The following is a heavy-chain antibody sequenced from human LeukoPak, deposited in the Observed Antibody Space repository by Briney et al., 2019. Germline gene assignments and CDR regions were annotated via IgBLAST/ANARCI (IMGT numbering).Heavy chain of an antibody. CDR2: TNPDSGGA. D-gene: IGHD6-19*01. V-gene: IGHV1-2*06. Sequence: ASVKVSCKASGYTFTGYYMHWVRQAPGQGLEWMGRTNPDSGGANYAQKFQGRVTMTRDTSISTAYMELSRLRSDDTAVYYCARVGQYSSGWYSEDFDYWGQGTLVTVSS. CDR3: ARVGQYSSGWYSEDFDY. CDR1: GYTFTGYY. J-gene: IGHJ4*02.